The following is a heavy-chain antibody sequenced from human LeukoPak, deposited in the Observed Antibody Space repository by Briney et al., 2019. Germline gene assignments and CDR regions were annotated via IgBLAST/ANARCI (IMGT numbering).Heavy chain of an antibody. V-gene: IGHV4-34*01. CDR1: GGSFSGYY. J-gene: IGHJ4*02. CDR3: ATESYYDSSGFNRDDY. D-gene: IGHD3-22*01. Sequence: PSETLSLTCAVHGGSFSGYYWSWIRQPPGKGLEWIGEINHSGSTNYNPSLKSRVTISVDTSKNQFSLKLSSVTAADTAVYYCATESYYDSSGFNRDDYWGQGTLVTVSS. CDR2: INHSGST.